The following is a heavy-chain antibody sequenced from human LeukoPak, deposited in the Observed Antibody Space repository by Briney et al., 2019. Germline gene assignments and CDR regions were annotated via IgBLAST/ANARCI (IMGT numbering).Heavy chain of an antibody. CDR2: IIGGGGTI. J-gene: IGHJ3*01. D-gene: IGHD6-19*01. V-gene: IGHV3-23*01. CDR1: GFNFNSYA. Sequence: PGGSLRLSCVASGFNFNSYAMTWVRQAPGRGLEWVSAIIGGGGTIYRADSVWGRFTISRDNSMNTLYLQMIRLSVDDTAVYYCAKASSVSGDSSGWVWAFDVWGQGTMVTVSS. CDR3: AKASSVSGDSSGWVWAFDV.